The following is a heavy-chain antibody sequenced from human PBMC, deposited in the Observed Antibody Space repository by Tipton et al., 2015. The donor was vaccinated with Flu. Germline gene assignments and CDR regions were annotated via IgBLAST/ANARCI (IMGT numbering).Heavy chain of an antibody. CDR1: GYTFTSYY. CDR3: ARQRPVAASMNYIDY. V-gene: IGHV1-46*01. CDR2: INPSGGST. Sequence: QLVQSGAEVKKPGASVKVSCKASGYTFTSYYMHWVRQAPGQGLEWMGIINPSGGSTSYAQKFQGRVTMTRDTSTSTVYMELSSLRSENTAVYYCARQRPVAASMNYIDYWGQGPRVSVSS. J-gene: IGHJ4*02. D-gene: IGHD2-15*01.